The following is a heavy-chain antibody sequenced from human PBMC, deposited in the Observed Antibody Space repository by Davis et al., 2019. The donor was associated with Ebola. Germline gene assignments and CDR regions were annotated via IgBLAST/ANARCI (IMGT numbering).Heavy chain of an antibody. Sequence: GESLKISCAASGFTLRTYLMHWVRHAPGKGLVWVARMNEDGTTTSYADSVRGRFTIFRDNAKNTLYLQMNNLGVEDTAIYYCAKDFGGPSDFWGQGTLVTVSS. V-gene: IGHV3-74*01. CDR2: MNEDGTTT. D-gene: IGHD3-10*01. J-gene: IGHJ4*02. CDR1: GFTLRTYL. CDR3: AKDFGGPSDF.